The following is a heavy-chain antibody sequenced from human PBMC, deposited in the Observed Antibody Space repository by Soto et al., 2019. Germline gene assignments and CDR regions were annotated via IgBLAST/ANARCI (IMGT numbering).Heavy chain of an antibody. CDR1: GGTFSSYA. CDR2: IIPIFGTA. J-gene: IGHJ6*02. CDR3: ARRDPDTAMVTSNYYYYGMDV. Sequence: SVKVSCKASGGTFSSYAISWVRQAPGQGLEWMGGIIPIFGTANYAQKFQGRVTITADESMSTAYMELSSLRSEDTAVYYCARRDPDTAMVTSNYYYYGMDVWGQGTTVTVSS. D-gene: IGHD5-18*01. V-gene: IGHV1-69*13.